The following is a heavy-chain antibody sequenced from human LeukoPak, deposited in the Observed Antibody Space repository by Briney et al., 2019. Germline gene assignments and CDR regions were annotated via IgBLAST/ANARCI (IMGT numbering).Heavy chain of an antibody. D-gene: IGHD6-19*01. CDR2: INPNSGDT. CDR3: ARRPHSSGWSSSITLFEH. CDR1: GYTFTDYY. J-gene: IGHJ4*02. Sequence: ASVKVSCKASGYTFTDYYIHCVRQAPGQRLECMGWINPNSGDTNYAQKFQGRVTMTSDTSISTAYMELSSLRSDDTAIYYCARRPHSSGWSSSITLFEHWGQGTLVTVSS. V-gene: IGHV1-2*02.